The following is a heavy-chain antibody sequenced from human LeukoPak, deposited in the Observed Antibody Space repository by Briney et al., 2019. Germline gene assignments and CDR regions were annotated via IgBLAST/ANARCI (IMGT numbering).Heavy chain of an antibody. CDR3: AADIVVVTATRDLDAFDI. CDR2: IVVGSGNT. V-gene: IGHV1-58*02. CDR1: GFTFTSSA. D-gene: IGHD2-21*02. Sequence: PVKVSCKASGFTFTSSAMQWVRQARGQRLEWIGWIVVGSGNTNYAQKFQERVTITRDMSTSTAYMELSSLRSEDTAVYYCAADIVVVTATRDLDAFDIWGQGTMVTVSS. J-gene: IGHJ3*02.